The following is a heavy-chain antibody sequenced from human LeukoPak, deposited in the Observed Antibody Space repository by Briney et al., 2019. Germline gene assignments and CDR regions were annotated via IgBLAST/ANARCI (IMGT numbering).Heavy chain of an antibody. CDR1: GYSFTNYW. J-gene: IGHJ4*02. CDR2: IYPADSDT. D-gene: IGHD3-10*01. V-gene: IGHV5-51*01. CDR3: TRLRKGWFGDLSFDY. Sequence: PGESLKISCEASGYSFTNYWIGWVRQMPGKGLECMGIIYPADSDTKYSPPFQGQVTISADKSVGAAYLQWSSLKASDTAMYYCTRLRKGWFGDLSFDYWGQGTTVTVSS.